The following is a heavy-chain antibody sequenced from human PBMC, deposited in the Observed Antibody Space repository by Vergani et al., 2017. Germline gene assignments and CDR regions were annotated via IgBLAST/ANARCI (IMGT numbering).Heavy chain of an antibody. CDR2: ISPDGFST. Sequence: QVQLVQSGAEVGKPGASVKISCKASGYTFTAYYIHWVRQAPEQGLEWVGVISPDGFSTFYAQKFQGRVTITRDTSTSTVYVEVTSLRSEDTAVYYCARGGQWLVQGWFDPWGQGTLVTVSS. V-gene: IGHV1-46*01. CDR3: ARGGQWLVQGWFDP. J-gene: IGHJ5*02. D-gene: IGHD6-19*01. CDR1: GYTFTAYY.